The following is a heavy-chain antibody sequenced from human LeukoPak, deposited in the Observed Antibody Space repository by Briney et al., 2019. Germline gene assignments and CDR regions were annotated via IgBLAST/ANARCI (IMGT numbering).Heavy chain of an antibody. CDR2: IYPGDSDT. V-gene: IGHV5-51*01. Sequence: GESLKISCKGSGYSFTSYWIGWVRQMPGKGLEWMGIIYPGDSDTTYSPSFQGQVTISADKSISTAYLQWSTLKASDTAMYYCARHPIAAGGAYNWFDPWGQGTLVTVSS. J-gene: IGHJ5*02. D-gene: IGHD6-13*01. CDR1: GYSFTSYW. CDR3: ARHPIAAGGAYNWFDP.